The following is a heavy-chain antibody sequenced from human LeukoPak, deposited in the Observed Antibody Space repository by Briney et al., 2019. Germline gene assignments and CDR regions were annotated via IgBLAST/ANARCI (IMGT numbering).Heavy chain of an antibody. CDR2: IYYSGST. V-gene: IGHV4-59*08. Sequence: SETLSLTCTVSGGSISSYYWSWIRQPPGKGLEWRGYIYYSGSTNYNPSLKSRVTISVDTSKNQFSLKLSSVTAADTAVYYCAGTLYSSGWYQPVGAAFDIWGQGTMVTVSS. CDR1: GGSISSYY. D-gene: IGHD6-19*01. J-gene: IGHJ3*02. CDR3: AGTLYSSGWYQPVGAAFDI.